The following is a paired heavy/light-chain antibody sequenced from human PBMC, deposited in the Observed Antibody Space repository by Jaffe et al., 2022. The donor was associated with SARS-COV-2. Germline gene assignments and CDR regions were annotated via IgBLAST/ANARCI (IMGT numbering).Light chain of an antibody. J-gene: IGKJ3*01. CDR3: QQSYSTRIT. CDR1: QSISSY. V-gene: IGKV1-39*01. CDR2: AAS. Sequence: DIQMTQSPSSLSASVGDRVTITCRASQSISSYLNWYQQKPGKAPKLLIYAASSLQSGVPSRFSGSGSGTDFTLTISSLQPEDFATYYCQQSYSTRITFGPGTKVDIK.
Heavy chain of an antibody. CDR3: ARDRPTALRYFDWEMLPFDI. V-gene: IGHV1-69*01. J-gene: IGHJ3*02. Sequence: QVQLVQSGAEVKKPGSSVKVSCKASGGTFSSYAISWVRQAPGQGLEWMGGIIPIFGTANYAQKFQGRVTITADESTSTAYMELSSLRSEDTAVYYCARDRPTALRYFDWEMLPFDIWGQGTMVTVSS. CDR1: GGTFSSYA. CDR2: IIPIFGTA. D-gene: IGHD3-9*01.